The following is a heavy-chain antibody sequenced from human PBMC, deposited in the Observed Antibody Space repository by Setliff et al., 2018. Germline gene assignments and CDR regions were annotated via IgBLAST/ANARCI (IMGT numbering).Heavy chain of an antibody. J-gene: IGHJ4*02. Sequence: SETLSLTCVVSGYYIRSGYYWGWIRQPPGKGLEWIGEINHSESTNYNPALKSRVTISIDTSRNQFSLKLNSVTAADTAVYYCAADYGDRDSFDYWGQGTLVTVSS. CDR1: GYYIRSGYY. CDR2: INHSEST. CDR3: AADYGDRDSFDY. V-gene: IGHV4-38-2*01. D-gene: IGHD4-17*01.